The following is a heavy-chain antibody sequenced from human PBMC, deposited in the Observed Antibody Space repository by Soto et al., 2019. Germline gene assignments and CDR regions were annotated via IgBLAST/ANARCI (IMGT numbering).Heavy chain of an antibody. Sequence: ASVKVSCKASGYPFPTYGINWVRQAPGQGLEWLGWISAYTDNTNYAQHLQGRVTMTTDTATSNAYMELRSLRSDDTAVYYCARENWNYDYYYGMDVWGQGTTVTVSS. CDR1: GYPFPTYG. D-gene: IGHD1-1*01. CDR2: ISAYTDNT. CDR3: ARENWNYDYYYGMDV. J-gene: IGHJ6*02. V-gene: IGHV1-18*04.